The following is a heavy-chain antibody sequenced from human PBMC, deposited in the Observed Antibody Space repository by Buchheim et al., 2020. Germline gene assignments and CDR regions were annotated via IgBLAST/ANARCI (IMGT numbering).Heavy chain of an antibody. CDR2: ITGDGSDI. J-gene: IGHJ4*02. V-gene: IGHV3-74*01. CDR3: TRDGGNGRLFDY. CDR1: GFTFSNYR. D-gene: IGHD2-15*01. Sequence: EVQLVESGGGLVQPGGSLRLSCAASGFTFSNYRVHWVRQVPGKGLVWVSRITGDGSDIVYAASVKGRFTISRDNAKKTLYLQMDSLRAEDTAVYYCTRDGGNGRLFDYWGQGTL.